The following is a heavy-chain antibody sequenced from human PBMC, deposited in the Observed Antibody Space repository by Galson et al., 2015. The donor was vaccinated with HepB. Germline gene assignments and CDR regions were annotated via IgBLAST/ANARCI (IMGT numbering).Heavy chain of an antibody. V-gene: IGHV4-59*01. D-gene: IGHD3-10*01. CDR3: LAGRAGEPFDY. CDR2: IYYSGST. CDR1: GGSISSYY. J-gene: IGHJ4*02. Sequence: LSLTCTVSGGSISSYYWTWIRQPPGKGLEWIGYIYYSGSTNHNPSLKSRVTISVDTSKNQISLKLSSVTAADTALYYCLAGRAGEPFDYWGQGTLVTVSS.